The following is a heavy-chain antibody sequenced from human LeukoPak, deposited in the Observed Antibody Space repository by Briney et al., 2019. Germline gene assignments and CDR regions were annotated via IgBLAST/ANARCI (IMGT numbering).Heavy chain of an antibody. CDR1: GYTFTSYA. CDR2: INTNTGNP. J-gene: IGHJ6*03. D-gene: IGHD6-19*01. CDR3: ARELMYSSGWRHYYYYYMDV. Sequence: ASVKVSCKASGYTFTSYAMNWVRQAPGQGLEWMGWINTNTGNPTYAQGFTGRFVFSLDTSVSTAYLQISSLRAEDTAVYYCARELMYSSGWRHYYYYYMDVWGKGTTVTVSS. V-gene: IGHV7-4-1*02.